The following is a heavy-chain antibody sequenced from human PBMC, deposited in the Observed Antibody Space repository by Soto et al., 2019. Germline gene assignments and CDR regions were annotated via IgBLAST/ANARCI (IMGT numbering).Heavy chain of an antibody. D-gene: IGHD3-22*01. V-gene: IGHV4-61*01. J-gene: IGHJ4*02. CDR1: GGSVNTAPYH. CDR3: ARDHHSYYDTSGYYPYFDF. CDR2: IYYTGST. Sequence: SETLSLTCTVSGGSVNTAPYHWSWIRQSPRNGLEWIGNIYYTGSTNYNPSFESRVAISLDTSNNQFSLRLTSLTAADTAVYFCARDHHSYYDTSGYYPYFDFWGQGTQVTVSS.